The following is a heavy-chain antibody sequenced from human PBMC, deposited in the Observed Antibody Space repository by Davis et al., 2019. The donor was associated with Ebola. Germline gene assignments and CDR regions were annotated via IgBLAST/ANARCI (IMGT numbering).Heavy chain of an antibody. CDR2: ISYDGSNK. J-gene: IGHJ6*02. CDR3: AKLASGVLRFLEWLLGHLDGMDV. CDR1: GFTFSSYG. Sequence: PGGSLRLSCAASGFTFSSYGMHWVRQAPGKGLEWVAVISYDGSNKYYADSVKGRFTISRDNSKNTLYLQMNSLRAEDTAVYYCAKLASGVLRFLEWLLGHLDGMDVWGQGTTVTVSS. V-gene: IGHV3-30*18. D-gene: IGHD3-3*01.